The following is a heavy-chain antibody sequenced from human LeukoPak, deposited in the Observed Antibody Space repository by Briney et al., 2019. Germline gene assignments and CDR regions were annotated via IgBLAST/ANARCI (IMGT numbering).Heavy chain of an antibody. CDR2: INQAGSEK. CDR3: ARWGVDAGIDD. V-gene: IGHV3-7*01. CDR1: GFSLGGYW. D-gene: IGHD3-10*01. J-gene: IGHJ4*02. Sequence: GSLRLSCAASGFSLGGYWMSWVRQAPGKGLEWVANINQAGSEKPSVDSVKGRFTISRDNGKNSLYLEMNSLRVEDTAVYYCARWGVDAGIDDWGQGTLVTVSS.